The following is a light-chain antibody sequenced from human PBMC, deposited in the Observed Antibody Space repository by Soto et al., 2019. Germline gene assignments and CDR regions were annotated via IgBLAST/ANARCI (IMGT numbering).Light chain of an antibody. CDR1: QSVSSSY. CDR3: QQYGSSPLT. J-gene: IGKJ5*01. Sequence: DIVLTQSPGTMYLSPGESPTLSCRASQSVSSSYLVWYQQRPGQAPRLLIYGASSRATGIPDRFSGSGSGTDFTLTINRLEPEDFALYFCQQYGSSPLTFGQGTRLEIK. V-gene: IGKV3-20*01. CDR2: GAS.